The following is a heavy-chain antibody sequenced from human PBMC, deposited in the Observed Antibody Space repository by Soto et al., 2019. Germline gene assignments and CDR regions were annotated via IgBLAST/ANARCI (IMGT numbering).Heavy chain of an antibody. V-gene: IGHV3-15*01. CDR1: GFTLSNAW. CDR2: IKSKTDGGTT. J-gene: IGHJ6*02. CDR3: TTDLQQYYYGMDV. Sequence: PGGSLRLSCAASGFTLSNAWMSWVRQAPGKGLEWVGRIKSKTDGGTTDYAAPVKGRFTISRDDSKNTLYLQMNSLKTEDTAVYYCTTDLQQYYYGMDVWGQGTTVTVSS.